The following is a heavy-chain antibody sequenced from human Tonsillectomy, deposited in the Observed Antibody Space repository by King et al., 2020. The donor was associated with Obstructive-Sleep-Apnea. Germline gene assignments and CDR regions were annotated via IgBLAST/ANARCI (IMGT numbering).Heavy chain of an antibody. Sequence: QLVQSGGGLVKPGGSLRLSCAASGFTFSNAWMSWVRQAPGKGLEWVGRIKSKTDGGTTDYAAPVKGRFTISRDDSKNTLYLQMNSLKTEDTAVYYCTPPAITIFGVAMPYYYGMDVWGQGTTVTVSS. CDR1: GFTFSNAW. V-gene: IGHV3-15*01. J-gene: IGHJ6*02. CDR2: IKSKTDGGTT. CDR3: TPPAITIFGVAMPYYYGMDV. D-gene: IGHD3-3*01.